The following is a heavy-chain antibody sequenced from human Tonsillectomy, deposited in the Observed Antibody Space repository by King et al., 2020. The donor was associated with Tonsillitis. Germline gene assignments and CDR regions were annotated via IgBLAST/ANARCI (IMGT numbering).Heavy chain of an antibody. V-gene: IGHV3-53*01. CDR3: ARVAATYSSSSLVYYYNYMDV. Sequence: VQLVESGGGFIQPGGSLRLSCAASGFTVSSNYMGLVRQAPGKGLEWVSLIYSGGNTYYADSVTGRFTISRDTPKNTLYLQMNSPRAEDTAVYYCARVAATYSSSSLVYYYNYMDVWGKGTTVTVSS. J-gene: IGHJ6*03. CDR2: IYSGGNT. D-gene: IGHD6-6*01. CDR1: GFTVSSNY.